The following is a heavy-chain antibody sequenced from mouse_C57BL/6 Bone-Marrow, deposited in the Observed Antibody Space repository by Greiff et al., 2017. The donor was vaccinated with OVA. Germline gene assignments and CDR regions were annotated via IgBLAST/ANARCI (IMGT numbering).Heavy chain of an antibody. J-gene: IGHJ2*01. Sequence: EVKVVESGGGLVQPGGSLKLSCAASGFTFSDYGMAWVRQAPRKGPEWVAFISNLAYSIYYADTVTGRFTISRENAKNTLYLEMSSLRSEDTAMYYCARFIGYFDYWGQGTTLTVSS. CDR2: ISNLAYSI. CDR3: ARFIGYFDY. CDR1: GFTFSDYG. V-gene: IGHV5-15*01. D-gene: IGHD1-1*01.